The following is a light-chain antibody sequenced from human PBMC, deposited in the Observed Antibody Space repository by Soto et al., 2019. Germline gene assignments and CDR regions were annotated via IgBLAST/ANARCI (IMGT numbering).Light chain of an antibody. CDR3: AAWDDSLNGRYV. J-gene: IGLJ1*01. CDR1: SSNIGSNT. CDR2: STS. V-gene: IGLV1-44*01. Sequence: QSVLTQPPSASGTPGQIVAISCSGSSSNIGSNTVTWYQQLPGTAPKLLIYSTSQRSSGVPGRFSGSKSGASASLSISGLQSEDEADYYCAAWDDSLNGRYVFGTGTKVTVL.